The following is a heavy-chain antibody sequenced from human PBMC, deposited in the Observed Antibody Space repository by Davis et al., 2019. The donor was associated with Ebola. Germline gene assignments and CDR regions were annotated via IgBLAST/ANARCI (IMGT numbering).Heavy chain of an antibody. D-gene: IGHD4-17*01. CDR2: ISSSGSTI. CDR3: AKVNYGDYVTDYGLDV. CDR1: AITFSNYG. V-gene: IGHV3-11*01. Sequence: GGSLRLSCAASAITFSNYGMSWIRQAPGKGLEWVSYISSSGSTIYYADSVKGRFTISRDNAKNSLYLQMNSLRAEDTAVYYCAKVNYGDYVTDYGLDVWGQGTTVTVSS. J-gene: IGHJ6*02.